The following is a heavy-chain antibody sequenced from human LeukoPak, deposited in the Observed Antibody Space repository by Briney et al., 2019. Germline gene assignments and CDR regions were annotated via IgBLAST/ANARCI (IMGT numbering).Heavy chain of an antibody. CDR1: GFTFSNYG. CDR2: ISYDGSNK. D-gene: IGHD1-1*01. CDR3: VKRWTGTTIGQQDY. J-gene: IGHJ4*02. Sequence: GGSLRLSCAASGFTFSNYGIHWVRQAPGKGLEWVAVISYDGSNKYYADSVKGRFTISRDNSKNTLYPQMNSLRAEDTAVYYCVKRWTGTTIGQQDYWGQGTLVTVSS. V-gene: IGHV3-30*18.